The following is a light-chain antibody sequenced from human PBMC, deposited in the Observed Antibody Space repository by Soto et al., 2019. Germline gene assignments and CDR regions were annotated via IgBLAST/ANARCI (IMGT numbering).Light chain of an antibody. CDR1: SSDVGGYDC. Sequence: QSALTQPRSVSGSPAESVTISCSGTSSDVGGYDCVSWYQQHPGKAPKLMIYDVSKRPSGVPDRFSGSKSGNTASLTISGLQAEDEAEYYCCSYAGAYTYVFATGTKVTVL. J-gene: IGLJ1*01. CDR2: DVS. V-gene: IGLV2-11*01. CDR3: CSYAGAYTYV.